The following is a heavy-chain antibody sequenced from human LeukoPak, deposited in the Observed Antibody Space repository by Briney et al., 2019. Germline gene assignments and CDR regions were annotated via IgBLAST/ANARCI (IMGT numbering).Heavy chain of an antibody. CDR3: ARGDPVYCSGGSCPFDY. CDR2: IYSGGST. V-gene: IGHV3-53*01. D-gene: IGHD2-15*01. J-gene: IGHJ4*02. Sequence: GGSLRLSCAASGFTVSSNYMSWVRQAPGKGLEWVSVIYSGGSTCYADSVKGRFTISRDNSKNTLYLQMNSLRAEDTAVYYCARGDPVYCSGGSCPFDYWGQGTLVTVSS. CDR1: GFTVSSNY.